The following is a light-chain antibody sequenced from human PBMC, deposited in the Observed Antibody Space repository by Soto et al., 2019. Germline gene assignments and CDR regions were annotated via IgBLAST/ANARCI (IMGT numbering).Light chain of an antibody. CDR3: QQFNGYPLT. CDR1: QGITTY. V-gene: IGKV1-9*01. Sequence: IQLTQSPSSLSASVGDRVTITCRASQGITTYLAWYQQKPGRAPKLLISAASTLQSGVPSRFSDSGSGTDFTLTISSLQPEDFATYYCQQFNGYPLTFGGGTEVEIK. J-gene: IGKJ4*01. CDR2: AAS.